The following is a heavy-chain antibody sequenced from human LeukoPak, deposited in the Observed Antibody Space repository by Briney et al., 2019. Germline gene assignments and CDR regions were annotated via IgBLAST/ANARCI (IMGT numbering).Heavy chain of an antibody. CDR1: GGSISSDY. D-gene: IGHD6-19*01. J-gene: IGHJ4*02. CDR2: IYYSGST. Sequence: PSETLSLTCSVSGGSISSDYWSWIRQPPGRGLEWIGFIYYSGSTNYNPSLKSRVTISVDTSKNQFSLKLSSVTAADTAVYYCARTWSSSGWYSFDFWGQGTLVTVSS. V-gene: IGHV4-59*08. CDR3: ARTWSSSGWYSFDF.